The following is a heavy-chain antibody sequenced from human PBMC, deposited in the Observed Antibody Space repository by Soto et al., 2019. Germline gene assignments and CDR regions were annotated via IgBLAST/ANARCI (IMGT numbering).Heavy chain of an antibody. V-gene: IGHV4-59*01. CDR1: AGSISTYY. CDR3: ARTYSGYYFDY. J-gene: IGHJ4*02. Sequence: SETLSLTCTVSAGSISTYYWSWIRQPPGKGLEWIGYISYSGSTNYNPSLKSRVTISVDTSKNQFSLRLTSVTAADTAVYYCARTYSGYYFDYWGQGTLVTVSS. D-gene: IGHD1-26*01. CDR2: ISYSGST.